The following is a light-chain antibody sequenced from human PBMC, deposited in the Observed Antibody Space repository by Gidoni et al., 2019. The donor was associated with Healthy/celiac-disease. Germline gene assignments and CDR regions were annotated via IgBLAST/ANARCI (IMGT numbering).Light chain of an antibody. CDR1: QSFGSN. CDR3: QQYNNWPRT. J-gene: IGKJ1*01. CDR2: GAS. V-gene: IGKV3-15*01. Sequence: EIVMTQSPATRSVSPGERATLSCRARQSFGSNLAWYQQKPGQAPRLLIYGASTRATGIPARFSGSGSGTEFTLTISSLQSEDFAVYYCQQYNNWPRTFGQGTKVEIK.